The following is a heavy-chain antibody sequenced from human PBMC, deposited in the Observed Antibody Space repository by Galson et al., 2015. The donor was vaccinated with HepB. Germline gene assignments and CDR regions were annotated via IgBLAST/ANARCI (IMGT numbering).Heavy chain of an antibody. D-gene: IGHD2-2*01. CDR3: ARDTYCSSRSCIMPYYYFYGMDV. J-gene: IGHJ6*02. V-gene: IGHV3-21*06. Sequence: SLRLSCAASGFTFSSYSMNWVRQAPGKGLEWVSSISSSGNYIYYADSLKGRFTISRDNVKNSLYLQMNSLRAEDTAVYYCARDTYCSSRSCIMPYYYFYGMDVCGHGTTVTVSS. CDR1: GFTFSSYS. CDR2: ISSSGNYI.